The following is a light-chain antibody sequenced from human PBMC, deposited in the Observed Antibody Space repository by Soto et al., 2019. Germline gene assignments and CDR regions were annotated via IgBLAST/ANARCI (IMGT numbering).Light chain of an antibody. CDR1: NIGSKS. CDR3: EVWDSREV. CDR2: YDS. J-gene: IGLJ2*01. V-gene: IGLV3-21*04. Sequence: SYELTQPPSVSVAPGETARIPCGANNIGSKSVHWYQQKPGQAPVLIIYYDSDRPSGIPERFSASNSGNTATLTISRVEAGDEADCLCEVWDSREVFGGGTKLTVL.